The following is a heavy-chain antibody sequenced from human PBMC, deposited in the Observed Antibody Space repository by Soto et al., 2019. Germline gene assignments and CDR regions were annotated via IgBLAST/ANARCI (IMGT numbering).Heavy chain of an antibody. J-gene: IGHJ6*02. V-gene: IGHV4-34*01. Sequence: KPSETLSLTCAVYGGSLSGYYWSWIRQPPGKGLEWIGEINHSGSTNYNPSLKSRVTISVDTSKNQFSLKLSSVTAADTAVYYCARQLTIYYYGMDVWGQGTTVTVSS. D-gene: IGHD6-6*01. CDR3: ARQLTIYYYGMDV. CDR1: GGSLSGYY. CDR2: INHSGST.